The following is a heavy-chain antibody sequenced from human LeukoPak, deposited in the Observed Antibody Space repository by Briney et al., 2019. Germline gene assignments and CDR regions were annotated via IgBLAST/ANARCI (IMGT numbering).Heavy chain of an antibody. CDR1: GYRFTTYW. Sequence: GESLKISWKASGYRFTTYWIGWVRQMPGKGLEWMGIIYPGDSETKYSPSFQGQVTISADKSISTAYLQWSSLKASDTAMYYCALNYYGDWFDPWGQGTLVTVSS. J-gene: IGHJ5*02. CDR2: IYPGDSET. D-gene: IGHD3-10*01. CDR3: ALNYYGDWFDP. V-gene: IGHV5-51*01.